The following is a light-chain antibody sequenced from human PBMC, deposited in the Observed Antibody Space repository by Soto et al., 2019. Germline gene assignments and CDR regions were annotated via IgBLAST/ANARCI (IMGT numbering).Light chain of an antibody. CDR2: WAS. J-gene: IGKJ1*01. V-gene: IGKV4-1*01. Sequence: DIVMTQSPDSLAVSLGERATINCKSSQSVLYTSNSKNYLAWYQQKAGQPPRLLIYWASTRDSGVPDRFSGSGSGTDFTLTISSLQAEDVAVYYCQQYYGSPWTFGQGSKVEIK. CDR3: QQYYGSPWT. CDR1: QSVLYTSNSKNY.